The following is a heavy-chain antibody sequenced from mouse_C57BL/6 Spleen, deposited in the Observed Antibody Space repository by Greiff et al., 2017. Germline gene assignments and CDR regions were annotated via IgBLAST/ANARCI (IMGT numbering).Heavy chain of an antibody. V-gene: IGHV5-6*01. Sequence: EVQGVESGGDLVKPGGSLKLSCAASGFTFSSYGMSWVRQPPDKRLEWVATISSGGSYTYYPDSVKGRFTISRDNAKNTLYLQMSSLKSEDTAMYYCASLYYGNYGGGAMDYGGQGTSVTVSS. CDR3: ASLYYGNYGGGAMDY. D-gene: IGHD2-1*01. CDR1: GFTFSSYG. J-gene: IGHJ4*01. CDR2: ISSGGSYT.